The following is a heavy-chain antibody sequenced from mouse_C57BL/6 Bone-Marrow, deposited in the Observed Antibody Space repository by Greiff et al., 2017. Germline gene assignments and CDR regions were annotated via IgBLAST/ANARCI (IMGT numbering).Heavy chain of an antibody. V-gene: IGHV5-4*01. CDR2: ISDGGSYT. CDR3: ARDDYGIWFFDV. J-gene: IGHJ1*03. Sequence: EVKLVESGGGLVKPGGSLKLSCAASGFTFSSYAMSWVRQTPEKRLEWVATISDGGSYTYYPDNVKGRFTISRDNAKNNLYLQMSHLKSKDTAMYYCARDDYGIWFFDVWGTGTTVTVSS. D-gene: IGHD2-4*01. CDR1: GFTFSSYA.